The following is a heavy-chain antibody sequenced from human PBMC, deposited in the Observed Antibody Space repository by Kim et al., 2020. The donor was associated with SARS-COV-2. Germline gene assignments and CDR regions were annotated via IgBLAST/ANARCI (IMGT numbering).Heavy chain of an antibody. V-gene: IGHV7-4-1*02. Sequence: YSRGFTGRFVFSLDTSVSTAYLQISSLRAEDTAVYYCAREIVGATIWFDPWGQGTLVTVSS. J-gene: IGHJ5*02. D-gene: IGHD1-26*01. CDR3: AREIVGATIWFDP.